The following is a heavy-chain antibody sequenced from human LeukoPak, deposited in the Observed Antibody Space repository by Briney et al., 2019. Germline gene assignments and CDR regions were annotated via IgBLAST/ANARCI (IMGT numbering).Heavy chain of an antibody. V-gene: IGHV3-33*01. CDR1: GFTFSSYG. Sequence: GRSLRLSCAASGFTFSSYGMHWVRQAPGKGLEWVAVIWYDGSNKYYADSVKGRFTISRDNSKNTLYLQMNSLRAEDTAVYYCAREDVGATTGGLDYWGQGTLVTVPS. CDR2: IWYDGSNK. CDR3: AREDVGATTGGLDY. J-gene: IGHJ4*02. D-gene: IGHD1-26*01.